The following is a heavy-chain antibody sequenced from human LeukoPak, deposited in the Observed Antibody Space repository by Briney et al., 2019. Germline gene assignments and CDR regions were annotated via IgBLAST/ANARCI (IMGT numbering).Heavy chain of an antibody. J-gene: IGHJ4*02. CDR2: IISSRSYI. CDR1: GFTFSSYS. D-gene: IGHD3-9*01. V-gene: IGHV3-21*01. Sequence: GGSLRLSCAASGFTFSSYSMNWVRQAPGKGLEGVSSIISSRSYIYYADSEKGRFTISRDNAKNTLYLQMNSLRAEDTAVYYCARDVSRGRYYDILTGYSLDYFDYWGQGTLVTVSS. CDR3: ARDVSRGRYYDILTGYSLDYFDY.